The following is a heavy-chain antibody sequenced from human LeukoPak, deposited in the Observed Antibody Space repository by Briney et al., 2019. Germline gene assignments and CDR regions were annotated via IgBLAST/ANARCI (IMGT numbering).Heavy chain of an antibody. J-gene: IGHJ4*02. CDR1: GYTFTIYY. CDR3: GRNPPYCTSTSCYNDY. Sequence: GASVKVCCNAFGYTFTIYYMHSVRQAPGQRLEWMGWINPNEGAASYAQRFQGRVTMTGDTSISTASMALSGLTSDDTAGYCCGRNPPYCTSTSCYNDYWGQGTLVTVSS. D-gene: IGHD2-2*02. CDR2: INPNEGAA. V-gene: IGHV1-2*02.